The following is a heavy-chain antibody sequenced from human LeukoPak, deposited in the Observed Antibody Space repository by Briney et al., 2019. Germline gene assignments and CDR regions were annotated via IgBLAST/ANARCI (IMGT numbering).Heavy chain of an antibody. D-gene: IGHD2-15*01. CDR3: ATSPGGFDY. V-gene: IGHV3-23*01. CDR1: GFTFSSSA. CDR2: INGGGHDT. Sequence: PGGSLRLSCAASGFTFSSSAMSWVRQGPGTGLEWVSAINGGGHDTYYADSVKGRFTISRDNSKNTLYLQMNSLRAEDTAVYYCATSPGGFDYWGQGTLVTVSS. J-gene: IGHJ4*02.